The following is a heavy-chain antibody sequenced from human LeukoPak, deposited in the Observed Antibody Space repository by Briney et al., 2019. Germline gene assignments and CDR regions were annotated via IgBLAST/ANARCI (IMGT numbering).Heavy chain of an antibody. CDR2: IYTSGST. D-gene: IGHD6-19*01. Sequence: SETLSLTCTVSGGSISSYYWSWIRQPAGKGLEWIGRIYTSGSTNYNPSLKSRVTMSVDTSKNQFSLKLSSVTAADTAMYYCARGTLYSGWSYYFDYWGQGSQVTVSS. CDR1: GGSISSYY. J-gene: IGHJ4*02. CDR3: ARGTLYSGWSYYFDY. V-gene: IGHV4-4*07.